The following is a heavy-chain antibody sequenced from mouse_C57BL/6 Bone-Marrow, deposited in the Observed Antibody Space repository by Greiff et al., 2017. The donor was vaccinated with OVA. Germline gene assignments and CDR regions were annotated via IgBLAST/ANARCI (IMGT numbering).Heavy chain of an antibody. CDR2: IDTSDSYT. D-gene: IGHD2-3*01. Sequence: QVQLQQPGAELVKPGASVKLSCKASGYTFTSYWMQWVKQRPGQGLEWIGEIDTSDSYTNYNQKFKGKATLTVDTSSSTAYMQLSSLTSEDSAVYYCARSGDGYYYAMDYWGQGTSVTVSS. J-gene: IGHJ4*01. CDR1: GYTFTSYW. V-gene: IGHV1-50*01. CDR3: ARSGDGYYYAMDY.